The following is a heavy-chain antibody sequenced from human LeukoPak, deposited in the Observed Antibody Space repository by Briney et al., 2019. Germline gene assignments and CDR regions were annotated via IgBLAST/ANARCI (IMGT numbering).Heavy chain of an antibody. D-gene: IGHD6-6*01. Sequence: GGSLRLSCAASGFTFNGAWMNWVRQAPGKGLEWVSSISSSSSYIYYADSVKGRFTTSRDNAKNSLYLQMNSLRAEDTAVYYCASEYYSSSPGAFDIWGQGAMVTVSS. CDR2: ISSSSSYI. CDR1: GFTFNGAW. V-gene: IGHV3-21*01. CDR3: ASEYYSSSPGAFDI. J-gene: IGHJ3*02.